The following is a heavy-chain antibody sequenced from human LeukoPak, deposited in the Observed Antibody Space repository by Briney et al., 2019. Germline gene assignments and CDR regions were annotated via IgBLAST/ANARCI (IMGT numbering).Heavy chain of an antibody. J-gene: IGHJ4*02. CDR3: AKSGGYGLIDY. V-gene: IGHV4-39*01. CDR1: GGSISSSSYY. D-gene: IGHD1-26*01. CDR2: IYYSGST. Sequence: MPSETLSLTCTVSGGSISSSSYYWGWIRQPPGKGLEWIGSIYYSGSTYYNPSLKSRVTISVDTSKNQFSLKLSSVTAADTAIYYCAKSGGYGLIDYWGQGTLVTVSS.